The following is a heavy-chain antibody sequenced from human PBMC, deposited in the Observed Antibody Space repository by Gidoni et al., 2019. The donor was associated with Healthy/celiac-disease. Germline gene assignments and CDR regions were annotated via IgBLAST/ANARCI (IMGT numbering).Heavy chain of an antibody. J-gene: IGHJ6*04. Sequence: EVQLVESGGVLVQPGGSLKLSCAASGFTFSGSAMPWVRQASGKGLEWVGRIRSKANSYATAYAASVKGRFTISRDDSKNTAYLQMNSLKTEDTAVYYCTTTEPEGDYYGMDVWGKGTTVTVSS. CDR3: TTTEPEGDYYGMDV. CDR2: IRSKANSYAT. V-gene: IGHV3-73*02. D-gene: IGHD1-1*01. CDR1: GFTFSGSA.